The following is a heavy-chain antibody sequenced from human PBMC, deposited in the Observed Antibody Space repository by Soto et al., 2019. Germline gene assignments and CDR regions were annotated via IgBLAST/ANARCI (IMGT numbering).Heavy chain of an antibody. CDR3: ARHFHVDTALSWFDP. Sequence: SETLSLTCTVSGGSITSSSYYWGWIRQPPGKGLEWIGGIYYSGSTYYNPSLKSRVTISVDTSKNQFSLKLSSVTAADTAVYYCARHFHVDTALSWFDPWGQGTLVTVSS. V-gene: IGHV4-39*01. CDR2: IYYSGST. D-gene: IGHD5-18*01. J-gene: IGHJ5*02. CDR1: GGSITSSSYY.